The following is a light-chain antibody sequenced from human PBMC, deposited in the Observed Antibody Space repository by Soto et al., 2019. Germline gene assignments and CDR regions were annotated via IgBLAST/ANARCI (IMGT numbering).Light chain of an antibody. Sequence: QSALTQPPSVSGSPGQSVTISCTGTSSDVGSYNRVSWYQQPPGTAPKLIIYEVSNRPSGVPDRCSGSKSGNTASLTISGLQAEDEADYYCSLYTSSSTFVFGGGTKLTVL. CDR2: EVS. V-gene: IGLV2-18*01. CDR3: SLYTSSSTFV. J-gene: IGLJ2*01. CDR1: SSDVGSYNR.